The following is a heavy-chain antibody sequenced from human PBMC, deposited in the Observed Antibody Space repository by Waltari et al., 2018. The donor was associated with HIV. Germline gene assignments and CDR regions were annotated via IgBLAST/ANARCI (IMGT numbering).Heavy chain of an antibody. Sequence: QLLESGGGLVQPGGSLRLSCAASGFTFSSYAMSWVRQAPGKGLEWVSGISGSGRRTYYADSVKGRFTISRDNSKNTVYLQMNSLRAEDTAVYYCAKSGGDILTGHSYYYYGMDVWGLGTTVTVSS. D-gene: IGHD3-9*01. J-gene: IGHJ6*02. CDR2: ISGSGRRT. CDR3: AKSGGDILTGHSYYYYGMDV. V-gene: IGHV3-23*01. CDR1: GFTFSSYA.